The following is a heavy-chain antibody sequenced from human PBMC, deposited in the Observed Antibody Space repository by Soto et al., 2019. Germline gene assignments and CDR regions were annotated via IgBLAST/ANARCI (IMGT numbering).Heavy chain of an antibody. J-gene: IGHJ5*02. CDR2: INAGNGNT. V-gene: IGHV1-3*01. Sequence: ASRRVSCKASGYTFTSYAMHWVRQAPGQRLEWMGWINAGNGNTKYSQKFQGRVTITRDTSASTAYMELSSLRSEDTAVYYCVRRHVSATGIDWFDPWGQGTLVTVSS. D-gene: IGHD6-13*01. CDR3: VRRHVSATGIDWFDP. CDR1: GYTFTSYA.